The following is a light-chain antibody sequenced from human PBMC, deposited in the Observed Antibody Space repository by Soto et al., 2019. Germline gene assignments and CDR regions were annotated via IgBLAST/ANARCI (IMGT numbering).Light chain of an antibody. CDR2: KAS. CDR3: QQYLSYPIT. CDR1: QSLSSW. Sequence: DIQMTQSPSTLSASVGDIVTITCRASQSLSSWLAWYQQKPGKAPKSLIYKASSLESGVPSRFRGSGSGTEFPLTISSLQPDDFATYYCQQYLSYPITFGQGTRREIK. J-gene: IGKJ5*01. V-gene: IGKV1-5*03.